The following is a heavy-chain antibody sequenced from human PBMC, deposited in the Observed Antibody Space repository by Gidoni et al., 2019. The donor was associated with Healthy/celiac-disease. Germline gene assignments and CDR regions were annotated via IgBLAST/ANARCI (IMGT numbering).Heavy chain of an antibody. CDR3: ARDRAAAGLLGYYYYGMDV. J-gene: IGHJ6*02. D-gene: IGHD6-13*01. CDR2: ISAYNGNT. V-gene: IGHV1-18*01. Sequence: QVQLVQSGAEVKTPGASVKVSCKASGYPFTSYGISWVRQAPGQGLEWMGWISAYNGNTNYAQKLQGRVTMTTDTSTSTAYMELRSLRSDDTAVYYCARDRAAAGLLGYYYYGMDVWGQGTTVTVSS. CDR1: GYPFTSYG.